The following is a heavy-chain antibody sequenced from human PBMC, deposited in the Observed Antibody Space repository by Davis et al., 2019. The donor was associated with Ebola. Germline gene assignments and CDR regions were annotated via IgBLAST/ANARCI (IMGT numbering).Heavy chain of an antibody. CDR3: ARQARGGYFDY. Sequence: PGGSLRLSCAASGFSVSSHYISWVRQAPGKGLEWVSVIYTGGGTDYADSVKGRFTISKHNSQNMVYLQMNSLRAEDTAVYYCARQARGGYFDYWGQGTLITVSS. CDR1: GFSVSSHY. CDR2: IYTGGGT. J-gene: IGHJ4*02. V-gene: IGHV3-53*04. D-gene: IGHD2-15*01.